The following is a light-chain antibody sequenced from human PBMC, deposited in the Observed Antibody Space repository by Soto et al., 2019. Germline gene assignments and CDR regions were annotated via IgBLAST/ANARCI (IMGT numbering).Light chain of an antibody. V-gene: IGKV3D-20*02. J-gene: IGKJ5*01. Sequence: IVLTQSPGTLSLSPGERATLSCRASQSVSSSYLAWYQQKPGQAPRLLIDDASNRATGIPARFSGSGSGTDFTLTISSLEPEDFAVYYCQQRSNWPPITFGQGTRLEL. CDR1: QSVSSSY. CDR2: DAS. CDR3: QQRSNWPPIT.